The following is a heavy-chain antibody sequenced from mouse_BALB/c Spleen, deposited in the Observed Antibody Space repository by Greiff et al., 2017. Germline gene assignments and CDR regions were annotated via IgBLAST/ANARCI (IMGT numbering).Heavy chain of an antibody. CDR2: IDPANGNT. V-gene: IGHV14-3*02. CDR1: GFNIKDTY. CDR3: ARFSYYAMDY. Sequence: VQLKESGAELVKPGASVKLSCTASGFNIKDTYMHWVKQRPEQGLEWIGRIDPANGNTKYDPKFQGKATITADTSSNTAYLQLSSLTSEDTAVYYCARFSYYAMDYWGQGTSVTVSS. J-gene: IGHJ4*01.